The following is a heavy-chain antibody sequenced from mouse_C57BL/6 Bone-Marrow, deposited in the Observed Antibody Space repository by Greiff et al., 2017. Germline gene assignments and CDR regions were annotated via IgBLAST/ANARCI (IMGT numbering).Heavy chain of an antibody. V-gene: IGHV1-55*01. CDR3: ARFSSPQYYAMDY. CDR2: IYPGSGST. J-gene: IGHJ4*01. CDR1: GYTFTSYW. D-gene: IGHD1-1*01. Sequence: QVQLQQPGAELVKPGASVKMSCKASGYTFTSYWITWVKQRPGQGLEWIGDIYPGSGSTNYNEKFKSKATLTVDTSSSTAYMQLSSLTSEDSAVYYCARFSSPQYYAMDYWGQGTSVTVSS.